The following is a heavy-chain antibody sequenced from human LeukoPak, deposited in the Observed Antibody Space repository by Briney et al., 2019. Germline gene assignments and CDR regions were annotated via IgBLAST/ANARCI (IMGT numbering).Heavy chain of an antibody. J-gene: IGHJ4*02. V-gene: IGHV4-39*01. Sequence: SETLSLTCTVSGGSISSSSYYWGWIRQPPGKGLEWIGSIYYSGSTYYNPSLKSRVTISVDTSKNQFSLKLSSVTAADTAVYYCAVPRSRYGSGSPLHPFDYWGQGTLVTVSS. CDR1: GGSISSSSYY. CDR3: AVPRSRYGSGSPLHPFDY. CDR2: IYYSGST. D-gene: IGHD3-10*01.